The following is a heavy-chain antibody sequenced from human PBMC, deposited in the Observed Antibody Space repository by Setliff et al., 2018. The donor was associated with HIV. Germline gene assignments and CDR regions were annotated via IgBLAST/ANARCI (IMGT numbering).Heavy chain of an antibody. V-gene: IGHV4-61*09. D-gene: IGHD3-16*01. J-gene: IGHJ5*02. CDR2: IHTTGST. CDR3: AKRTFGSGRLDP. Sequence: KTSETLSLTCSVSGDSISSGSYYWSWIRLPAGKGLEWIGQIHTTGSTNYNPSPKSRVTISMDTSKNQFSLNLNSVTATDTAVYYCAKRTFGSGRLDPWGQGTLVTVSS. CDR1: GDSISSGSYY.